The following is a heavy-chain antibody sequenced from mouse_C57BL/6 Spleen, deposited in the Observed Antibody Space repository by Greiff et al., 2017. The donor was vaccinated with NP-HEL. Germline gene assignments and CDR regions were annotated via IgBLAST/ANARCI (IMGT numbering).Heavy chain of an antibody. CDR1: GYTFTDHT. J-gene: IGHJ2*01. CDR2: IYPRDGST. V-gene: IGHV1-78*01. Sequence: VQLQQSDAELVKPGASVKISCKVSGYTFTDHTIHWMKQRPEQGLEWIGYIYPRDGSTKYNEKFKGKATLTADKSSSTAYMQLNSLTSEDSAVYCCAATVVATGYYFDYWGQGTTLTVSS. D-gene: IGHD1-1*01. CDR3: AATVVATGYYFDY.